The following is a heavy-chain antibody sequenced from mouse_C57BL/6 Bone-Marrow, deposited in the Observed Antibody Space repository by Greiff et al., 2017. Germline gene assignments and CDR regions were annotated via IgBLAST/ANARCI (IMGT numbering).Heavy chain of an antibody. CDR2: INYDGSST. V-gene: IGHV5-16*01. CDR1: GFTFSDYY. CDR3: ARGGGSSYGFAY. Sequence: LQQPEGGLVQPGTSMKLSCTASGFTFSDYYMAWVRQVPEKGLEWVANINYDGSSTSYLDSLKSRFIISRDNAKNILYLQLSSLKSEDTATYYGARGGGSSYGFAYWGQGTLVTVSA. J-gene: IGHJ3*01. D-gene: IGHD1-1*01.